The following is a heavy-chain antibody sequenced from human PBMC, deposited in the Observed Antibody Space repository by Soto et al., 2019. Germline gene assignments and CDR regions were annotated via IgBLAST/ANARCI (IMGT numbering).Heavy chain of an antibody. D-gene: IGHD3-10*01. J-gene: IGHJ3*02. CDR3: ARDRSLLLWFGELPNAYDI. V-gene: IGHV3-21*01. Sequence: GVLRLSCAASGFTFSSYSMNWVRQAPGKGLEWVSSISSSSSYIYYADSVKGRFTISRDNAKNSLYLQMNSLRAEDTAVYYCARDRSLLLWFGELPNAYDIWGQGTIVIVSS. CDR2: ISSSSSYI. CDR1: GFTFSSYS.